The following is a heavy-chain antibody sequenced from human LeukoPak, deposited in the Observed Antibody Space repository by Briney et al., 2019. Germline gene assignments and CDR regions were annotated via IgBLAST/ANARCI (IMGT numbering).Heavy chain of an antibody. CDR2: IWYDGSNK. CDR3: ARDSSGWSYYFDY. J-gene: IGHJ4*02. CDR1: GFTFSSYG. Sequence: QAGGSLRLSCAASGFTFSSYGMHWVRQAPGKGLEWVAVIWYDGSNKYYADSVKGRFTISRDNSKNTLYLQMNSLRAEDTAVYYCARDSSGWSYYFDYWGQGTLVTVSS. D-gene: IGHD6-19*01. V-gene: IGHV3-33*01.